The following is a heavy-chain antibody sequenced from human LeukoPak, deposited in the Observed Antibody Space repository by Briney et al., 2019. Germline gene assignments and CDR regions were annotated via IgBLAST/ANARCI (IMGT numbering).Heavy chain of an antibody. J-gene: IGHJ4*02. V-gene: IGHV3-23*01. CDR2: ISGSAGST. Sequence: PGGSLRLSCEASGFSSSTYAMYWVRQAPGKGLEWVSSISGSAGSTYYADSVKGRFTISRDNSKNTLYLQMNSLSAEDTALYYCAKDRTTAWNCFDSWGQGTLVTVSS. CDR3: AKDRTTAWNCFDS. D-gene: IGHD1-1*01. CDR1: GFSSSTYA.